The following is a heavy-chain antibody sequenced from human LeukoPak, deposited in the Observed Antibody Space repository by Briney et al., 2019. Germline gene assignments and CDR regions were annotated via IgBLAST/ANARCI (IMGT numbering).Heavy chain of an antibody. Sequence: PGGSLRLSCAASRFTFSSYALRWVRQAPGKGLEWVAVISYDGSNKYYTDSVKGRFIISRDNSKNTLYLQMNSLGAEDTAVYYCARPRAFYYYYYGMDVWGQGTTVTISS. D-gene: IGHD3-3*02. V-gene: IGHV3-30*04. CDR3: ARPRAFYYYYYGMDV. CDR1: RFTFSSYA. CDR2: ISYDGSNK. J-gene: IGHJ6*02.